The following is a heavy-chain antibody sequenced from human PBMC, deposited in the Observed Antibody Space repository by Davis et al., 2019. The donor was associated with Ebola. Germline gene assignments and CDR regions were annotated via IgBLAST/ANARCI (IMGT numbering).Heavy chain of an antibody. CDR2: INDYGRT. CDR1: GGSFSGYY. Sequence: PGGSLRLSCAVYGGSFSGYYWSWIRQPPGKGLEWIGEINDYGRTNYNPSPKSRVTISVDTSKKQFSLKLSSVTAADTAVYYCARGSPLTLGYYYGMDVWGQGTTVTVSS. V-gene: IGHV4-34*01. J-gene: IGHJ6*02. CDR3: ARGSPLTLGYYYGMDV. D-gene: IGHD7-27*01.